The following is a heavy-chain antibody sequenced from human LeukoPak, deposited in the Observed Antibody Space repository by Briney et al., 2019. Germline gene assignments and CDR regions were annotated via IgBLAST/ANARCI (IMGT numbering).Heavy chain of an antibody. J-gene: IGHJ4*02. CDR3: TTGWPVFDS. CDR1: AFTFHYAW. D-gene: IGHD6-13*01. V-gene: IGHV3-15*01. Sequence: PGGSLRLSCAASAFTFHYAWMAWVRQGPGNGLEWVGRIKPKADGGTPDYAAPVKGRFTISRDDSKNTFFVQMNNLKTEDTAVYFCTTGWPVFDSWGQGTLVTVSS. CDR2: IKPKADGGTP.